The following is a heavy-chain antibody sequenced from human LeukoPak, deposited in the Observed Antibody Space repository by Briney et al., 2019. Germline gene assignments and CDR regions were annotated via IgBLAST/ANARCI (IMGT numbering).Heavy chain of an antibody. CDR3: ARDSCSGGSCYALGAFDI. CDR2: ISYDGGTK. J-gene: IGHJ3*02. CDR1: GFTFSTYA. D-gene: IGHD2-15*01. V-gene: IGHV3-30-3*01. Sequence: GGSLRLSCAASGFTFSTYAIHWVRQAPGKGLEWVAVISYDGGTKYYADSVKGRFSISRDNSNNTLYLQLNSLRAEDTAVYYCARDSCSGGSCYALGAFDIWGQGTMVTVSS.